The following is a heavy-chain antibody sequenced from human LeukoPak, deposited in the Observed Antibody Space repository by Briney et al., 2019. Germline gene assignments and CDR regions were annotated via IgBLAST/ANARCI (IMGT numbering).Heavy chain of an antibody. Sequence: SETLSLTCTVSGGSISSYYWSWVRQPPGKGLEWIGYIYYSGSTNYNPSLKSRVTISVDTSKNQFSLKLSSVTAADTAVYYCARGYCSGGSCPIYYYYMDVWGEGTTVTVSS. CDR2: IYYSGST. V-gene: IGHV4-59*01. J-gene: IGHJ6*03. CDR3: ARGYCSGGSCPIYYYYMDV. CDR1: GGSISSYY. D-gene: IGHD2-15*01.